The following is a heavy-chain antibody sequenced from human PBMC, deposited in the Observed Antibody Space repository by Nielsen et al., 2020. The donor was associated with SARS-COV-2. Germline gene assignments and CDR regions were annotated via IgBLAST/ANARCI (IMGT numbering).Heavy chain of an antibody. CDR1: GGSISSYY. J-gene: IGHJ5*02. Sequence: SETLSLTCTVSGGSISSYYWSWIRQPPGKGLEWIGYIYYSGSTYYNPSLKSRVTISVDTSKNQFSLKLSSVTAADTALYYCARRRGCSGGSCYSGNWFDPWGQGTLVTVSS. D-gene: IGHD2-15*01. CDR3: ARRRGCSGGSCYSGNWFDP. CDR2: IYYSGST. V-gene: IGHV4-59*08.